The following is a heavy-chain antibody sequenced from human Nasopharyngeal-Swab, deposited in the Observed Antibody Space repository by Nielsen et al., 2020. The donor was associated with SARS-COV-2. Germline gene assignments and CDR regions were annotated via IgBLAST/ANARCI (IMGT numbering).Heavy chain of an antibody. CDR3: ARYYREGSGYFYYGMDV. J-gene: IGHJ6*02. V-gene: IGHV1-3*01. CDR2: INAGNGNT. Sequence: ASVKVSCKASGYTFTSYAMHWVRQAPGQRLEWMGWINAGNGNTKFSQKFQGRVTITRDTSASTAYMELSSLRSEDTAVYYCARYYREGSGYFYYGMDVWGQGTTVTVPS. D-gene: IGHD3-22*01. CDR1: GYTFTSYA.